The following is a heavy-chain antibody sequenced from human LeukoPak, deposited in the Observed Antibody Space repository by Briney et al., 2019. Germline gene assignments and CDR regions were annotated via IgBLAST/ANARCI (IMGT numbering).Heavy chain of an antibody. J-gene: IGHJ5*02. CDR1: GYTFTSYG. Sequence: SVKVSCKASGYTFTSYGISWVRQAPGQGLEWMGWISAYNGNTNYAQKLQGRVTMTTDTSTSTAYMELRSLRSDDTAVYYCARAGPDVLLWFGELFDWFDPWGQGTLVTVSS. CDR2: ISAYNGNT. V-gene: IGHV1-18*01. D-gene: IGHD3-10*01. CDR3: ARAGPDVLLWFGELFDWFDP.